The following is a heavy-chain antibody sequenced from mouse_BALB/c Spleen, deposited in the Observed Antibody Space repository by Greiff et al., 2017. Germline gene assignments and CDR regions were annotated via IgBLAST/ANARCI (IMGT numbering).Heavy chain of an antibody. D-gene: IGHD1-1*01. CDR1: GFTFSSFG. CDR3: ARGRATVVPYYFDY. Sequence: EVQVVESGGGLVQPGGSRKLSCAASGFTFSSFGMHWVRQAPEKGLEWVAYISSGSSTIYYADTVKGRFTISRDNPKNTLFLQMTSLRSEDTAMYYCARGRATVVPYYFDYWGQGTTLTVSS. J-gene: IGHJ2*01. CDR2: ISSGSSTI. V-gene: IGHV5-17*02.